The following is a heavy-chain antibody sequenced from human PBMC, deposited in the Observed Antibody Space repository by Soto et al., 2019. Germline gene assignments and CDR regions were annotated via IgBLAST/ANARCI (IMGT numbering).Heavy chain of an antibody. CDR2: IYYSGST. D-gene: IGHD2-2*01. J-gene: IGHJ6*02. CDR1: GGSISSSSYS. V-gene: IGHV4-39*01. Sequence: QLQLQESGPRLVKPSETLSLTCSVSGGSISSSSYSWGWIRQPPGKGLEWIGTIYYSGSTHYNPCRECRVVISADTPHNPLSLTLSSVTAADTAVYYCGRQPGHCGSTTCFGYYSVDVWGQGTTVTVS. CDR3: GRQPGHCGSTTCFGYYSVDV.